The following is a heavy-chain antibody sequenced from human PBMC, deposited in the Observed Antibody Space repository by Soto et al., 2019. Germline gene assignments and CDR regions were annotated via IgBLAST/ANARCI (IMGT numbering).Heavy chain of an antibody. J-gene: IGHJ4*02. CDR1: GFNFGRYG. CDR2: ISTSSSPI. D-gene: IGHD6-13*01. CDR3: ASLQRVATAADSEIDY. V-gene: IGHV3-48*02. Sequence: GGSLRLSCAASGFNFGRYGMSWVRQAPGKGLEWIAYISTSSSPIYYADSVKGRFTISRDNCENSVYLQMSSLRDEDTAVYYCASLQRVATAADSEIDYWGQGTLVTVSS.